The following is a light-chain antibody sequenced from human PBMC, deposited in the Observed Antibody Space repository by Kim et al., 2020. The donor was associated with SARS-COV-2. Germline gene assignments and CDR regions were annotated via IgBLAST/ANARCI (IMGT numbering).Light chain of an antibody. Sequence: NFMLTQPHSVSESPGKTVTISCTRSSGSIASNYVQWYQQRPGSAPTTVIYEDNQRPSGVPDRFSGSIDSSSNSASLTISGLKTEDEADYYCQSYDSSNHGSWVFGGGTQLTVL. V-gene: IGLV6-57*04. CDR3: QSYDSSNHGSWV. CDR1: SGSIASNY. J-gene: IGLJ3*02. CDR2: EDN.